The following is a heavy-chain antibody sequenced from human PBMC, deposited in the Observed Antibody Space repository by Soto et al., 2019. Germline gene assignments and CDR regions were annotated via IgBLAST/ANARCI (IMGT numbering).Heavy chain of an antibody. Sequence: GASVKVSCKASGYTFTSYGISWVRQAPGQGLEWMGWISAYNGNTNYAQKLQGRVTMTTDTSTSTAYMELRSLRSDDTAVYYCARGESTYYYDSSGYPIDYWGQGTLVTVSS. J-gene: IGHJ4*02. V-gene: IGHV1-18*01. CDR2: ISAYNGNT. CDR3: ARGESTYYYDSSGYPIDY. CDR1: GYTFTSYG. D-gene: IGHD3-22*01.